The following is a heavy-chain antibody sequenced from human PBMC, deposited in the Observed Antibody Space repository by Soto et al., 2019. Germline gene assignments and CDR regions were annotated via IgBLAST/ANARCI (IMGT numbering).Heavy chain of an antibody. CDR3: ARDLTDIAVAGHYGMDF. CDR1: GGSISSSQW. D-gene: IGHD6-19*01. CDR2: IYHSGST. J-gene: IGHJ6*02. Sequence: AXETLSLSCAVSGGSISSSQWWSWVRQPPGKGLEWIVEIYHSGSTNYNPSLKSRVTISVDKSKNQFSLKLSSVTAADTAVYYCARDLTDIAVAGHYGMDFWGQGTTVTVSS. V-gene: IGHV4-4*02.